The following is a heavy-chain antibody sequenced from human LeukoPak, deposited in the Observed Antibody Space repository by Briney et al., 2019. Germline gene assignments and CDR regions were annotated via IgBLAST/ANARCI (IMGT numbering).Heavy chain of an antibody. V-gene: IGHV3-30*04. J-gene: IGHJ4*02. Sequence: GGSLRLSCAASGFTFSSYAMHWVRQAPGKGLEWVAVISYDGSNKYYADSVKGRFTISRDNSKNTLYLQMNSLRAEDTAVYYCARDEYYGSDTIDYWGQGTLVSVSS. CDR1: GFTFSSYA. CDR2: ISYDGSNK. CDR3: ARDEYYGSDTIDY. D-gene: IGHD3-10*01.